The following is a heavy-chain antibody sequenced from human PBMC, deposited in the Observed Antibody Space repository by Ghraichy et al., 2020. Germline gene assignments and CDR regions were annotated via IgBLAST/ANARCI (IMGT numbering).Heavy chain of an antibody. V-gene: IGHV3-72*01. CDR3: TREGPRYCSGGSCYSNIDY. CDR1: GFTFSDHY. J-gene: IGHJ4*02. CDR2: TKNKANSYTT. Sequence: GESLNISCAASGFTFSDHYMDWVRQAPGKGLEWVGRTKNKANSYTTEYAASVKGRFTVSRDDSKNSLYLQMNSLKTEDTAVYYCTREGPRYCSGGSCYSNIDYWGQGTLVTVSS. D-gene: IGHD2-15*01.